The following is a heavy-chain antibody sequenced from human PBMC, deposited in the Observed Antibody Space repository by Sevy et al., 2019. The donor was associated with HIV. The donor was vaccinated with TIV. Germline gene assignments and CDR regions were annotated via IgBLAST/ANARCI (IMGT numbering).Heavy chain of an antibody. D-gene: IGHD3-9*01. J-gene: IGHJ4*02. CDR2: INPSGGST. CDR1: GYTFTSYY. CDR3: ARGIVDILKQTKTKPEKYYFDY. V-gene: IGHV1-46*01. Sequence: ASVKVSCKASGYTFTSYYMHWVRQAPGQGLEWMGIINPSGGSTSYAQMFQGRVTMTRDTSTNTVYMELSSLRSEGTAVYYCARGIVDILKQTKTKPEKYYFDYWGQGTLVTVSS.